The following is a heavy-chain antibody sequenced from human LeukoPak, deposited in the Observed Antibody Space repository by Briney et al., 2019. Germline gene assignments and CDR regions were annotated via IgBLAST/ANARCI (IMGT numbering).Heavy chain of an antibody. Sequence: GGSLRLSCAASGFTFSSYGMHWVRQAPGKGLEWVAFIRYDGSNKYYADSVEGRFTISRDNSKNTLYLQMNSLRAEDTAVYYCAKGRAYGSGSYPHDYWGQGTLVTVSS. CDR1: GFTFSSYG. D-gene: IGHD3-10*01. J-gene: IGHJ4*02. CDR3: AKGRAYGSGSYPHDY. CDR2: IRYDGSNK. V-gene: IGHV3-30*02.